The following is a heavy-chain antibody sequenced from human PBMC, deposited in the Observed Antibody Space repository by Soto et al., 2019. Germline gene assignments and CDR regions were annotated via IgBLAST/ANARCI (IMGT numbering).Heavy chain of an antibody. Sequence: GGSLRLSCAASGFTFSSYGMHWVRQAPGKWLEWVAVIWYDGSNKYYADSVKGRFTISRDNSKNTLYLQMNSLRAEDTAVYYCARDHRPKETYSSGWCTHWGQGTMVTVSS. J-gene: IGHJ4*02. D-gene: IGHD6-19*01. CDR2: IWYDGSNK. CDR1: GFTFSSYG. CDR3: ARDHRPKETYSSGWCTH. V-gene: IGHV3-33*01.